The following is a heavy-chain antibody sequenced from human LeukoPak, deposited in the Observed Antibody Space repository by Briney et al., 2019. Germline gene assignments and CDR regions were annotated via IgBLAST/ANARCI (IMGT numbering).Heavy chain of an antibody. Sequence: GASLKISCKASGYIFITYWIAWVRQVPGNGLECMGIIYPADTDTRYSPSFQGQVTISADKSVNTASLQWSSLKASDTAMYYCARQTTVTSPGTRWGQGTLVTVSS. CDR2: IYPADTDT. CDR1: GYIFITYW. J-gene: IGHJ4*02. CDR3: ARQTTVTSPGTR. D-gene: IGHD4-17*01. V-gene: IGHV5-51*01.